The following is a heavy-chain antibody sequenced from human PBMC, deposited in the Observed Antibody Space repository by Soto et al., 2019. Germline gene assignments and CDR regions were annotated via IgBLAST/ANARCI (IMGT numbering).Heavy chain of an antibody. CDR1: GCIFRRYS. CDR2: IGTSGSYI. J-gene: IGHJ4*02. CDR3: ARGSAFIALDY. Sequence: GGSLRLSSAVSGCIFRRYSMNWVRQAPGKGLEWVSSIGTSGSYIYDTDSVKGRFTISRDNTKDSLYLQMNSLRAEDTAIYYCARGSAFIALDYWGQGTPVTVS. V-gene: IGHV3-21*01. D-gene: IGHD6-13*01.